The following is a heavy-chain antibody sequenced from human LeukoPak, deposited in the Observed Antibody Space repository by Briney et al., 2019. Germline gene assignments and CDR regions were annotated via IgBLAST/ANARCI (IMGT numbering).Heavy chain of an antibody. CDR3: ARDKGIQLWLPNWFDP. Sequence: GGSLRLSCAASGFTFSSYAMHWVRQAPGKGLGWVAVISYDGSNKYYADSVKGRFTISRDNSKNTLYLHMNSLRSEDTAVYYCARDKGIQLWLPNWFDPWGQGTLVTVSS. CDR2: ISYDGSNK. D-gene: IGHD5-18*01. J-gene: IGHJ5*02. V-gene: IGHV3-30-3*01. CDR1: GFTFSSYA.